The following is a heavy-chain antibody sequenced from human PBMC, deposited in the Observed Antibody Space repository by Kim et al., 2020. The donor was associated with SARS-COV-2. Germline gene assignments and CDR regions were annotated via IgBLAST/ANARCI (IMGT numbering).Heavy chain of an antibody. CDR2: IIPIFGTA. Sequence: SVKVSCKASGGTFSSYAISWVRQAPGQGLEWMGGIIPIFGTANYAQKFQGRVTITADESTSTAYMELSSLRSEDTAVYYCARVTLNVDIVATITEQSPYGMDVWGQGTTVTVSS. V-gene: IGHV1-69*13. D-gene: IGHD5-12*01. CDR1: GGTFSSYA. J-gene: IGHJ6*02. CDR3: ARVTLNVDIVATITEQSPYGMDV.